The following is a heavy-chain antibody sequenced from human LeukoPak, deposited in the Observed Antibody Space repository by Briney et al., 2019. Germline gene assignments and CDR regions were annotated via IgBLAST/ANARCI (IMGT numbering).Heavy chain of an antibody. J-gene: IGHJ6*03. CDR1: GFTISSYE. CDR3: ARPISSGSYYSVRYYYYMDV. CDR2: ISSSGSTI. V-gene: IGHV3-48*03. Sequence: PGGSLRLSCAASGFTISSYEMNWVRQDPGKGLEWDSYISSSGSTIYYADSVKGRFTISRDNAKNSLYLQMNSLRAEDTAVYYCARPISSGSYYSVRYYYYMDVWGKGTTVTISS. D-gene: IGHD3-10*01.